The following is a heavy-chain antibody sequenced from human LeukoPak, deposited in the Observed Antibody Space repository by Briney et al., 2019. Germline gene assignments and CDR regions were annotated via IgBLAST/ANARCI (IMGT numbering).Heavy chain of an antibody. J-gene: IGHJ2*01. V-gene: IGHV1-18*01. Sequence: ASVKVSCKASGYIFTNYGISWVRQAPGQGLEWMGWVSAYNGNTNYAQKLQGRVTMTTDTSTSTAYMELRSLRSDDTAVYYCARGQVYSSSWYFDLWGRGTLVTVSS. CDR2: VSAYNGNT. D-gene: IGHD6-6*01. CDR3: ARGQVYSSSWYFDL. CDR1: GYIFTNYG.